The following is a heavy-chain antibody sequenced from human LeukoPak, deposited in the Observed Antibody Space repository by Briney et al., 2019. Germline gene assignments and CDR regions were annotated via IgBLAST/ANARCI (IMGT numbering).Heavy chain of an antibody. J-gene: IGHJ4*02. CDR1: GFTFGDYT. Sequence: GGSLRLSCTASGFTFGDYTMSWFRQAPGKGLEWVGFIRSKTYGGTTEDAASVKGRFTISRDDSKSIAYLQMNSLKTEDTAVYYCIRGGANSPFDYWGQGTLVTASS. V-gene: IGHV3-49*03. D-gene: IGHD1-1*01. CDR2: IRSKTYGGTT. CDR3: IRGGANSPFDY.